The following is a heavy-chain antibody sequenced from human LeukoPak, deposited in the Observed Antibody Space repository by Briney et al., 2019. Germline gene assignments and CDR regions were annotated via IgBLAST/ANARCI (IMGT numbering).Heavy chain of an antibody. CDR1: GFTVSRNY. Sequence: GSLRLSCAASGFTVSRNYMSWVRQAPGKGLEWVSVIYSGGSTYYADSVKGRFTISRDNSKNTLYLQMNSLRAEDTAVYYCARVGAYCGGDCRDYWGQGTLVTVSS. CDR2: IYSGGST. J-gene: IGHJ4*02. V-gene: IGHV3-66*02. D-gene: IGHD2-21*02. CDR3: ARVGAYCGGDCRDY.